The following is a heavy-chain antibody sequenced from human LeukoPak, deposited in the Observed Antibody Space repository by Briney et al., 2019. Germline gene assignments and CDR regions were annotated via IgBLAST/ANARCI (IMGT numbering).Heavy chain of an antibody. CDR3: ARSGPKHSGQISFGY. CDR1: GGSISSSSYY. D-gene: IGHD6-19*01. CDR2: IYYSGST. J-gene: IGHJ4*02. V-gene: IGHV4-39*01. Sequence: KPSETVSLTCTVSGGSISSSSYYWGWIRQPPGKGLEWIGSIYYSGSTYYNPSLKSRVTISVDTSKNQFSLKLSSVTAADTAVYYCARSGPKHSGQISFGYWGQGTLVTVSS.